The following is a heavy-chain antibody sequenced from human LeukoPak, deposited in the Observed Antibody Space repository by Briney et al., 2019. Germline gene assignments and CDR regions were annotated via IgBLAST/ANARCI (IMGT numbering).Heavy chain of an antibody. D-gene: IGHD3-22*01. CDR1: GFTFDDYG. V-gene: IGHV3-20*04. J-gene: IGHJ4*02. CDR2: INWNGGST. Sequence: PGGSLRLSCAASGFTFDDYGMSWVRQAPGTGLEWVSGINWNGGSTGYADSVKGRFTISRDNSRNTLYLQMNTLRTEDTTLYYCTKDSGRNIIGRGARRHSDTSGYSDYWGQGTLVTVSS. CDR3: TKDSGRNIIGRGARRHSDTSGYSDY.